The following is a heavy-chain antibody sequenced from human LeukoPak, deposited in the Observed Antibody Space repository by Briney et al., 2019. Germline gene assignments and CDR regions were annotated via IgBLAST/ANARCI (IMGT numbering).Heavy chain of an antibody. CDR2: INPNSGNT. J-gene: IGHJ5*02. V-gene: IGHV1-8*01. CDR3: ARSLGTYWGKDFLNWFDP. Sequence: ASVKVSCKASEYTFTNYDINWVRQATGQGLEWMGWINPNSGNTGYTQKFQGRVTMTRNTSLTTAYMELTSLKSEDAAVYYCARSLGTYWGKDFLNWFDPWGQGTLVTVSS. CDR1: EYTFTNYD. D-gene: IGHD3-16*01.